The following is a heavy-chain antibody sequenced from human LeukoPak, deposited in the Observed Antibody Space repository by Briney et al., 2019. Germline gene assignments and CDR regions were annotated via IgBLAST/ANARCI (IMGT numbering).Heavy chain of an antibody. V-gene: IGHV3-21*01. Sequence: PGGSLTPSCALSGFTYSDFYIKCVSQSPGKGPEWVSCIGGDFSYTYYADSVKGRFTISRDNAKNSLYLQMNSLRVEDTAVYYCARFDDYSETLLVHGAFDLWGRGTMVAVSS. CDR1: GFTYSDFY. CDR3: ARFDDYSETLLVHGAFDL. J-gene: IGHJ3*01. D-gene: IGHD4-11*01. CDR2: IGGDFSYT.